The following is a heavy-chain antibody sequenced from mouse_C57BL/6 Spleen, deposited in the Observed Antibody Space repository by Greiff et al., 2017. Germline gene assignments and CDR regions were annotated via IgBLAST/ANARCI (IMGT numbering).Heavy chain of an antibody. Sequence: EVKLVESGGGLVKPGGSLKLSCAASGFTFSDYGMHWVRQAPEKGLEWVAHISSGSSTIYYADTVNGRFTISIDNAKNTLFLQMASLRDEDTAMYYCARRAVTTNFDYWGKGTTLTVSS. CDR2: ISSGSSTI. CDR1: GFTFSDYG. V-gene: IGHV5-17*01. J-gene: IGHJ2*01. D-gene: IGHD2-2*01. CDR3: ARRAVTTNFDY.